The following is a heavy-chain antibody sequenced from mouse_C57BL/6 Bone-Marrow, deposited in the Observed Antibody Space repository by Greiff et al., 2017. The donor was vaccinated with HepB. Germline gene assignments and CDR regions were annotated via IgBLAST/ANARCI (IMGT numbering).Heavy chain of an antibody. CDR3: ARSHDGSSYRYAMDY. Sequence: EVQLQESGAELVKPGASVKLSCTASGFNIKDYYMHWVKQRTEQGLEWIGRIDPEDGETKYAPKFQGKATITADTSSNTAYLQLSSLTSEDTAVYYCARSHDGSSYRYAMDYWGQGTSVTVSS. CDR1: GFNIKDYY. V-gene: IGHV14-2*01. J-gene: IGHJ4*01. CDR2: IDPEDGET. D-gene: IGHD1-1*01.